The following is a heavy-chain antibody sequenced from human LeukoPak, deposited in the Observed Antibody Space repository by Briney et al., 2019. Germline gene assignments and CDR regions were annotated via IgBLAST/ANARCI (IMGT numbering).Heavy chain of an antibody. Sequence: GGSLRLSCAASGFTLSSYAMPWVRQAPGKGLEYVSAISKNGGNTYYANSVKGRFSISRDNSKNTLYLQVGSLRTEDMAVYYCARVGEGRYYQYYYMDVWGKGTTVTVSS. CDR2: ISKNGGNT. CDR3: ARVGEGRYYQYYYMDV. CDR1: GFTLSSYA. D-gene: IGHD1-26*01. V-gene: IGHV3-64*01. J-gene: IGHJ6*03.